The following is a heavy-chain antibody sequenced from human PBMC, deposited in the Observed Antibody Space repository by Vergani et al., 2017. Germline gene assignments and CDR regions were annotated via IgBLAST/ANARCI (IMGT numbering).Heavy chain of an antibody. CDR3: ARRYCSSTSCYYFDY. J-gene: IGHJ4*02. CDR1: GYRFTNYW. D-gene: IGHD2-2*01. Sequence: EVQLVQSGAEVKKPGESLKISCKGSGYRFTNYWIGWVRQMPGKGLEWRGIIYPGDSDTRYSPSFQGQVTISADKSITTAYLQWSSLKASDTAIYYCARRYCSSTSCYYFDYWGQGTLVTVSS. V-gene: IGHV5-51*03. CDR2: IYPGDSDT.